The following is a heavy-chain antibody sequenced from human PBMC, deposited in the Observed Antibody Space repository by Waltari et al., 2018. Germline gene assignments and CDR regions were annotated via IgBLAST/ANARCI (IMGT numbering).Heavy chain of an antibody. CDR1: GGSSSGYY. CDR2: INHSGST. CDR3: ARSRAGYCSSTSCYKWFDP. V-gene: IGHV4-34*01. J-gene: IGHJ5*02. D-gene: IGHD2-2*02. Sequence: QVQLQQWGAGLLKPSETLSLTCAVYGGSSSGYYWSWIRQPPGKGLEWIGEINHSGSTNYNPSLKSRVTISVDTSKNQFSLKLSSVTAADTAVYYCARSRAGYCSSTSCYKWFDPWGQGTLVTVSS.